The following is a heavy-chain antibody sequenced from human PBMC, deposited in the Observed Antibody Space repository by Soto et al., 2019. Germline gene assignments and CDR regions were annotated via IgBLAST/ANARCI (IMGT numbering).Heavy chain of an antibody. CDR1: GYTFTNYG. D-gene: IGHD3-9*01. Sequence: QVQLVQSGAEVKKPGASVKVSCKASGYTFTNYGISWVRQAPGQGLEWMGWISGYKGNTKYAQKCQGRFSMTRDTSTSRAYMELRSLRSDGTALYYCAWFDYSGWYVDLWGRGTLVTVSS. CDR2: ISGYKGNT. J-gene: IGHJ2*01. CDR3: AWFDYSGWYVDL. V-gene: IGHV1-18*01.